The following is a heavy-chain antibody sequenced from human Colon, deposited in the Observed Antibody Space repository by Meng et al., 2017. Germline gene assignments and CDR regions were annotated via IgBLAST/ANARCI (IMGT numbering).Heavy chain of an antibody. Sequence: QVQLQESGPGLVKPSGTLSLTCAVSGGSISSSNWWSWVRQPPGKGLEWIGEIYHSGSTNYNPSLKSRVTMSVDTSKNQVSLRLTSVTAADTAVYYCARFYGSGTFEVHDYWGQGTLVTVSS. V-gene: IGHV4-4*02. CDR2: IYHSGST. D-gene: IGHD3-10*01. CDR1: GGSISSSNW. CDR3: ARFYGSGTFEVHDY. J-gene: IGHJ4*02.